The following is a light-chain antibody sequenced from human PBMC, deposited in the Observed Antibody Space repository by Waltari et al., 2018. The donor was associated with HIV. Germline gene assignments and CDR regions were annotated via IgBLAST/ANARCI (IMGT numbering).Light chain of an antibody. CDR2: EVS. CDR3: GSYTSRSSNTPLT. J-gene: IGLJ2*01. Sequence: QSALTQPASVSGSPGQSITISCTGTSSDVGGYNYVSWYQQHPGKAPKLMIYEVSNRPSGVSNRFSGSKSGNTASLTISGLQTEDEADYYCGSYTSRSSNTPLTFGGGTKLTVL. V-gene: IGLV2-14*01. CDR1: SSDVGGYNY.